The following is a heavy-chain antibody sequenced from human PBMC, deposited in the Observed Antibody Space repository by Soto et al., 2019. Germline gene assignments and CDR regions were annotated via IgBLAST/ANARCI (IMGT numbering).Heavy chain of an antibody. CDR3: ARHKSSSNYYYYGMDV. J-gene: IGHJ6*02. Sequence: GESLKISCKGSGYSFTSYWISWVRQMPGKGLEWMGRIDPSDSYTNYSPSFQGHVTISADKSISTAYLQWSSLKASDTVMYYCARHKSSSNYYYYGMDVWGQGTTVTVSS. CDR2: IDPSDSYT. V-gene: IGHV5-10-1*01. D-gene: IGHD6-13*01. CDR1: GYSFTSYW.